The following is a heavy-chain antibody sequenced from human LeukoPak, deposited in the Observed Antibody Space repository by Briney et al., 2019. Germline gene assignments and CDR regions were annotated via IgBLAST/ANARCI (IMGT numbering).Heavy chain of an antibody. J-gene: IGHJ6*01. CDR1: GYTFTSYG. V-gene: IGHV1-18*01. CDR3: ARDRADIVVVPAARDYYYYGMDV. D-gene: IGHD2-2*01. Sequence: ASVKVSCKASGYTFTSYGISWVRQAPGQGLEWMGWISAYNGNTNYAQKLQGRVTITRDTSTSTAYMELRSLRSDDTAVYYCARDRADIVVVPAARDYYYYGMDVWGQGTTVTVSP. CDR2: ISAYNGNT.